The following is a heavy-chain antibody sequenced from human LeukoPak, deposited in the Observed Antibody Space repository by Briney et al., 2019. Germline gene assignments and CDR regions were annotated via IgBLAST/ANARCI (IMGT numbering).Heavy chain of an antibody. CDR2: MNPNSGNT. CDR3: ARGRYGDYVGYYYMDV. CDR1: GYTFTSYD. J-gene: IGHJ6*03. D-gene: IGHD4-17*01. V-gene: IGHV1-8*03. Sequence: ASVKVSCKASGYTFTSYDINWVRQATGQGLEWMGWMNPNSGNTGYAQKFQGRVTITRNTSISTAYMELSSLRSEDTAVYYCARGRYGDYVGYYYMDVWGKGTTVTVSS.